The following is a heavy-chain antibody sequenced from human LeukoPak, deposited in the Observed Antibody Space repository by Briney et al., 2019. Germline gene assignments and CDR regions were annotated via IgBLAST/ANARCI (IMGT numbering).Heavy chain of an antibody. CDR2: ISSSSSYI. D-gene: IGHD3-10*01. J-gene: IGHJ4*02. Sequence: GSLILSRAASGFTFSSYSMNWVRQAPGKGLEWVSSISSSSSYIYYADSVKGRFTISRDNAKNSLYLQMNSLRAEDTAVYYCARESGSGTPFDYWGQGTLVTVSS. CDR1: GFTFSSYS. CDR3: ARESGSGTPFDY. V-gene: IGHV3-21*01.